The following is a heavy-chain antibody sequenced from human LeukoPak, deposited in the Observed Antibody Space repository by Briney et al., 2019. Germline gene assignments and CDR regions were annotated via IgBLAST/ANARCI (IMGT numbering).Heavy chain of an antibody. CDR2: IKQDGSEK. J-gene: IGHJ6*02. V-gene: IGHV3-7*01. CDR3: ARVKWLRLNTYYYGMDV. Sequence: ESGGSLRLSCAASGFTFSNYWMSWVRQAPGKGLEWVANIKQDGSEKYYVDSVKGRFTTSRDNDKKLLNLQMNSLRAEDTAVYYCARVKWLRLNTYYYGMDVWGQGTTVTVSS. D-gene: IGHD5-12*01. CDR1: GFTFSNYW.